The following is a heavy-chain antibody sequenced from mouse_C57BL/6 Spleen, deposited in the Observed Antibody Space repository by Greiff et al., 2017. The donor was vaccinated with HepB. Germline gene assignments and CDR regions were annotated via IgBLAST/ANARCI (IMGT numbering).Heavy chain of an antibody. Sequence: VQLQQPGAELVMPGASVKLSCKASGYTFTSYWMHWVKQRPGQGLEWIGEIDPSDSYTNYNQKFKGKSTLTVDKSSSTAYMQLSSLTSEDSAVYYCARGGSMIRRYFDYWGQGTTLTVSS. CDR1: GYTFTSYW. CDR3: ARGGSMIRRYFDY. V-gene: IGHV1-69*01. D-gene: IGHD2-4*01. CDR2: IDPSDSYT. J-gene: IGHJ2*01.